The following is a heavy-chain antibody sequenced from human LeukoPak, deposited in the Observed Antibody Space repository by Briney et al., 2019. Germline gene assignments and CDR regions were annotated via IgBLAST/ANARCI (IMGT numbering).Heavy chain of an antibody. CDR3: ARRGGGYRAFDI. CDR2: IYNSGST. V-gene: IGHV4-39*01. Sequence: SETLSLTCTVSGGSISSSSYYWGWIRQPPGKGLEWIGSIYNSGSTYYNPSLKSRVTISVDTSKNQFSLKLSSVTAADTAVYYCARRGGGYRAFDIWGQGTMVTVSS. D-gene: IGHD5-12*01. CDR1: GGSISSSSYY. J-gene: IGHJ3*02.